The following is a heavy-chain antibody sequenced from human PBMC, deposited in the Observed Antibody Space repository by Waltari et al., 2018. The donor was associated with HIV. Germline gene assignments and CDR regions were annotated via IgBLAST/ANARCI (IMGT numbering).Heavy chain of an antibody. CDR2: ISSGSSYI. Sequence: EVQLVESGGGLVKPGGSLRLSCAASGFTFSSYGMDWGRQGPGKGLEWGSSISSGSSYIYYAESVKGRFTISRDNAKNSLYLQMNSLRAEDTAVYYCARDGNQLLFDYWGQGTLVTVSS. CDR1: GFTFSSYG. D-gene: IGHD2-2*01. J-gene: IGHJ4*02. V-gene: IGHV3-21*01. CDR3: ARDGNQLLFDY.